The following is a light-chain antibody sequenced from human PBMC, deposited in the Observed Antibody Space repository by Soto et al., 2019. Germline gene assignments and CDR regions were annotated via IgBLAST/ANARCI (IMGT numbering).Light chain of an antibody. V-gene: IGLV2-23*01. CDR2: EAS. CDR1: SSDVGHYIL. J-gene: IGLJ3*02. CDR3: AAWDDSLNGPV. Sequence: QAVVTQPASVSGSPGQSITISCTGTSSDVGHYILVSWYQQHPGKAPKLIIFEASKRPSGVSYRFSGSKSGNTASLTISGLQAEDEADYYCAAWDDSLNGPVFGGGTKVTVL.